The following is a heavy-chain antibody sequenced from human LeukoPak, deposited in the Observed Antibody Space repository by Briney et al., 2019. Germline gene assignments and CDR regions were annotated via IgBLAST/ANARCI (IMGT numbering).Heavy chain of an antibody. CDR2: VHLNGAT. Sequence: SETLSLTCAVSGGSITTTKWWSWVHQPPGKGLEWIGEVHLNGATNYNPSLESRFSMSIDKSNNHLSLEVTSVTAADTAMYYCTRESGAFSPFGFWGQGTLVTVSS. CDR3: TRESGAFSPFGF. CDR1: GGSITTTKW. V-gene: IGHV4-4*02. D-gene: IGHD1-26*01. J-gene: IGHJ4*02.